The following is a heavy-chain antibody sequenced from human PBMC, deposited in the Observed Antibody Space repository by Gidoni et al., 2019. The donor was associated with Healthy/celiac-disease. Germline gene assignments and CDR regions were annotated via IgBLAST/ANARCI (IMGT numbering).Heavy chain of an antibody. J-gene: IGHJ4*02. Sequence: PGLVKPSETLSLTCTVSGGSISSSSYYWGWIRQPPGKGLEWIGSIYYSGSTYYNPSLKSRVTISVDTSKNQFSLKLSSVTAADTAVYYCVRGQGYYDSSGFDYWGQGTLVTVSS. D-gene: IGHD3-22*01. V-gene: IGHV4-39*01. CDR3: VRGQGYYDSSGFDY. CDR1: GGSISSSSYY. CDR2: IYYSGST.